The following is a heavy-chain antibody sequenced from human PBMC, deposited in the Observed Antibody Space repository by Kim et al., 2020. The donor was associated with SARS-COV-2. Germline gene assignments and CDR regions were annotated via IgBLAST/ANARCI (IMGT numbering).Heavy chain of an antibody. CDR1: GFTVSSNY. J-gene: IGHJ2*01. D-gene: IGHD3-9*01. CDR2: IYSGGST. V-gene: IGHV3-53*01. Sequence: GGSLRLSCAASGFTVSSNYMSWVRQAPGKGLEWVSVIYSGGSTYYADSVKGRFTISRDNSKNTLYLQMNSLRAEDTAVYYCATRTIFSFFLDLWGRGTLVTVSS. CDR3: ATRTIFSFFLDL.